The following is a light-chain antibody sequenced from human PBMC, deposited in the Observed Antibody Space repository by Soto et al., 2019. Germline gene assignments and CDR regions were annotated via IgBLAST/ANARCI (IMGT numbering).Light chain of an antibody. CDR1: QTVRNNY. CDR2: DAS. Sequence: EFVLTQSPGTLSLSPGERATISCSASQTVRNNYLAWYQQKPGQAPRLLIYDASSRATGIPDRFSGGGSGTDFTLTIRRLEPEDGAVYYCQHYNSWPPWTFGQWTKVEIK. J-gene: IGKJ1*01. CDR3: QHYNSWPPWT. V-gene: IGKV3-20*01.